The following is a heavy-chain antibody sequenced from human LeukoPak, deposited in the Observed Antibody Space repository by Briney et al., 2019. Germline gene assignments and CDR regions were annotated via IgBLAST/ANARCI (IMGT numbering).Heavy chain of an antibody. V-gene: IGHV3-30*02. CDR1: GFTFSSYG. Sequence: GGSLRLSCAASGFTFSSYGMHWVRQAPGKGLEWVAFIRYDGSNKYYADSVKGRFTISRDNSKNTLYLQMNSLRAEDTAVYYCAKDRLRRVVPAAGPDYWGQGTLVTVSS. D-gene: IGHD2-2*01. J-gene: IGHJ4*02. CDR3: AKDRLRRVVPAAGPDY. CDR2: IRYDGSNK.